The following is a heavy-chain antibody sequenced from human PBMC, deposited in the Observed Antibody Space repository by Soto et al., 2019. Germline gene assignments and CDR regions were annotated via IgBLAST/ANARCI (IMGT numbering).Heavy chain of an antibody. J-gene: IGHJ4*02. CDR3: ARDGQWLPRDGLRSSYYFDY. CDR2: IWYDGGNK. Sequence: QVQLVESGGGVVQPGRSLRLSCAASGFNFSSYVMHWVRQAPGKGLEWVAVIWYDGGNKYYADSVKGRFTISRDNSKNTLYLHTNSLRAEDTAVYYCARDGQWLPRDGLRSSYYFDYWGQGTLVTVSS. V-gene: IGHV3-33*01. D-gene: IGHD6-19*01. CDR1: GFNFSSYV.